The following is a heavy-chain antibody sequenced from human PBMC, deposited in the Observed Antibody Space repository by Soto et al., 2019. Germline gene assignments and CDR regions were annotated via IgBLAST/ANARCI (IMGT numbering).Heavy chain of an antibody. Sequence: PSETLSLTCTVSGGSISTYYWSWIRQPPGKGLEWIGYIYYSGYTNYNPSLKSRVTISVDTSKNQFSLKLSSVTAADTAVYYCARTATITEYYFDYWGQGTLVTVS. CDR3: ARTATITEYYFDY. V-gene: IGHV4-59*01. CDR1: GGSISTYY. CDR2: IYYSGYT. D-gene: IGHD5-12*01. J-gene: IGHJ4*02.